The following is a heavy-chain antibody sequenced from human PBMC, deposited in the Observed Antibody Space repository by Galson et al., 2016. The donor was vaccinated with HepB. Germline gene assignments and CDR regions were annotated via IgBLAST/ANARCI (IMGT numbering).Heavy chain of an antibody. CDR3: AKLPRFGVDS. V-gene: IGHV3-23*01. CDR2: ITGSGGRT. CDR1: GFTFSNYA. Sequence: SLRLSCAASGFTFSNYAVSWVRQAPGKGLEWVSLITGSGGRTYYADSVKGRFTISRDNSRNTLYLQMNSLRTEDTAVYYCAKLPRFGVDSWGQGTLVTVSS. D-gene: IGHD3-10*01. J-gene: IGHJ4*02.